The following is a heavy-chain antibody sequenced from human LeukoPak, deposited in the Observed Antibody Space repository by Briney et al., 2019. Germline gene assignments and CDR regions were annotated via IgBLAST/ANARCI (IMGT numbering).Heavy chain of an antibody. D-gene: IGHD6-6*01. V-gene: IGHV4-39*01. J-gene: IGHJ4*02. CDR3: ARSWQLGPYFDC. Sequence: SETLSLTCTVSGDSISSSSYYWTLIRQSPGKGLELIGSIFYTGNTNYNPSLKSRLTISVDTSKNQFSLKLSSVTAADTAVYYCARSWQLGPYFDCWGQGSLVTVSS. CDR2: IFYTGNT. CDR1: GDSISSSSYY.